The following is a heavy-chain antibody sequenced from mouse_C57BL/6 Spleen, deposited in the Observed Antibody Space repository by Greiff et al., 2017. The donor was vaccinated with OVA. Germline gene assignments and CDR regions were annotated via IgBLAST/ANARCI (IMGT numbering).Heavy chain of an antibody. D-gene: IGHD1-1*01. Sequence: EVQLQESGPVLVKPGASVKMSCKASGYTFTDYYMNWVKQSHEKSLEWIGVINPYNGGTSYNQKFKGKATLTVDKSSSTAYMELNSLTSEDSAVYYCARDYGSSYGYFDVWGTGTTVTVSS. CDR1: GYTFTDYY. CDR2: INPYNGGT. CDR3: ARDYGSSYGYFDV. V-gene: IGHV1-19*01. J-gene: IGHJ1*03.